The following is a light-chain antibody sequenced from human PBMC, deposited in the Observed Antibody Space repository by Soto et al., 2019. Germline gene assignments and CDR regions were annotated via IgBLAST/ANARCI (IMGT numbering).Light chain of an antibody. CDR1: QSITTY. V-gene: IGKV1-39*01. CDR2: AAS. CDR3: QQSYSTPPWT. J-gene: IGKJ2*02. Sequence: DIQMTQSPSSLSASVGDRVTISCRASQSITTYLNWYQQKPGKAPKLLIYAASSLQGGVPSRFSGSGSGTDFTLSISSLQPEDFATYYCQQSYSTPPWTFGPGTKLEIK.